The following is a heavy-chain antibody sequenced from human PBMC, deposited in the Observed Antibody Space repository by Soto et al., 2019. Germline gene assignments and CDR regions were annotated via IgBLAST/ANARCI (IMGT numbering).Heavy chain of an antibody. D-gene: IGHD6-19*01. CDR2: IIPIFGTA. J-gene: IGHJ3*02. V-gene: IGHV1-69*13. CDR1: GGTFSSYA. Sequence: SEKVSCKASGGTFSSYAISWVRQAPGQGLEWMGGIIPIFGTANYAQKFLGRVTITADESTSTAYMELSSLRSEDTAVYYCARVGKAVVAFDIWGQGTMVTVSS. CDR3: ARVGKAVVAFDI.